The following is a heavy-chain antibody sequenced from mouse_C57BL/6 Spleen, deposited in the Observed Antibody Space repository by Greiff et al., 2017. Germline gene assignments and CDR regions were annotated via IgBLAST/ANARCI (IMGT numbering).Heavy chain of an antibody. D-gene: IGHD1-1*01. J-gene: IGHJ1*03. CDR1: GYTFTSYT. V-gene: IGHV1-4*01. Sequence: VQLQQSGAELARPGASVKMSCKASGYTFTSYTMHWVKQRPGQGLEWIGYINPSSGYTKYNQKFKDKATLTADKSSSTAYMQLSSLTSEYSSGYYCAIWGKITTVVANWYFDVWGTGTTVTVSS. CDR2: INPSSGYT. CDR3: AIWGKITTVVANWYFDV.